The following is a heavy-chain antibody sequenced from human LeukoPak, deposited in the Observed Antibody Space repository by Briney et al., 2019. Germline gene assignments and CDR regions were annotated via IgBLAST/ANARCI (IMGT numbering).Heavy chain of an antibody. Sequence: SETLSLTCTVSGGSISSYYWSWIRQPPGKGLEWIGYIYYSGSTNYNPSLKSRVTISVDTSKNQFSLKLSSVTAADTAVYYCARETSYGYSSFDYWGQGTLVTVSS. J-gene: IGHJ4*02. V-gene: IGHV4-59*01. D-gene: IGHD5-18*01. CDR3: ARETSYGYSSFDY. CDR1: GGSISSYY. CDR2: IYYSGST.